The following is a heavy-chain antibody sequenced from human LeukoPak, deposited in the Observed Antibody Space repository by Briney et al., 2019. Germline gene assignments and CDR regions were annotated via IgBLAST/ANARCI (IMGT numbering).Heavy chain of an antibody. V-gene: IGHV1-46*01. Sequence: ASVKVSCKASGYTFTGYYMHWVRQAPGQGLEWRGVINPSGGSTSYAQKFQGRLTMTRDTSTSTVYVELSSLRSEDTAVYYCARDLYMTAVTTGYFDYWGQGTLVTVSS. CDR3: ARDLYMTAVTTGYFDY. J-gene: IGHJ4*02. D-gene: IGHD4-17*01. CDR1: GYTFTGYY. CDR2: INPSGGST.